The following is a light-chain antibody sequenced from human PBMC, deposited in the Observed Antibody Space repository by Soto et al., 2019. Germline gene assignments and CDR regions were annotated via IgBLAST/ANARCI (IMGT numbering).Light chain of an antibody. CDR3: QQYNSNPLT. J-gene: IGKJ4*01. V-gene: IGKV1-5*03. CDR1: QSNSSW. Sequence: DIQMTQSPSTLSASVGDRVTITCRASQSNSSWLAWYQQKPGKVPKLLIYKAYSLESGVPSRFSGSGSGTEFTLTISSLQPDDFATYYCQQYNSNPLTFGGGNKVEIK. CDR2: KAY.